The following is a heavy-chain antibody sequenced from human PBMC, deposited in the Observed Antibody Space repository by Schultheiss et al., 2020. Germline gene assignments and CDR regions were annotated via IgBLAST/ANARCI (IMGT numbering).Heavy chain of an antibody. D-gene: IGHD3-3*01. CDR1: GDSFSSSAYC. Sequence: SETLSLTCTVSGDSFSSSAYCWVWIRQPPGKGLEWIGYIYYSGSTYYNPSLKSRVTISVDTSKNQFSLKLSSVTAADTAVYYCARGITIFGVVMYYYYGMDVWGQGTTVTVSS. V-gene: IGHV4-39*07. CDR2: IYYSGST. CDR3: ARGITIFGVVMYYYYGMDV. J-gene: IGHJ6*02.